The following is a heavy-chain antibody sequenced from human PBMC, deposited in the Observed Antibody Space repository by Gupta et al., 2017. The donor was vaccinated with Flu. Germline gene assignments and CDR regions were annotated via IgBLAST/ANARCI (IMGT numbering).Heavy chain of an antibody. CDR1: GFNFDFYA. Sequence: EMELVESGGDLVQPGRSLRLSCVASGFNFDFYAMHWVRQAPGKGLEWVSGISWYSGRIDYANSVKGRFTISRDSAKNSLFLQMNSLRNDDTALYYCAKGNSQHGGMCGGDGNFDLWGRGTLVTVSS. CDR2: ISWYSGRI. V-gene: IGHV3-9*01. J-gene: IGHJ2*01. D-gene: IGHD2-21*02. CDR3: AKGNSQHGGMCGGDGNFDL.